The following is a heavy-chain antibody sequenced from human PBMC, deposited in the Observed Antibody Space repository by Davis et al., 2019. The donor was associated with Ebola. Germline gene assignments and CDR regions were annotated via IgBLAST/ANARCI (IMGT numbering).Heavy chain of an antibody. V-gene: IGHV3-23*01. D-gene: IGHD2-2*01. CDR3: AKGGCSSTSCPKDYYYYMDV. Sequence: GESLKISCAASGFTFSSYAMSWVRQAPGKGLEWVSAISGSGGSTYYADSVKGRFTISRDNSKNTLYLQMNSLRAEDTAVYYCAKGGCSSTSCPKDYYYYMDVWGKGTTVTVSS. CDR1: GFTFSSYA. J-gene: IGHJ6*03. CDR2: ISGSGGST.